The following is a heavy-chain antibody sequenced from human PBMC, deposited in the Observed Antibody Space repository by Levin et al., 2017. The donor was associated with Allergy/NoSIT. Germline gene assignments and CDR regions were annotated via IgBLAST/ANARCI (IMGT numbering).Heavy chain of an antibody. Sequence: ASVKVSCKASGYTFRNYGLSWVRQAPGHGLEWVGWISPYNGKTSRAQKLQGRVTMTTDTVTRTAYMDLSSLTSDDTAGYYCGRDHGYSGYLLDWGQGTLVTVSS. CDR3: GRDHGYSGYLLD. V-gene: IGHV1-18*01. CDR2: ISPYNGKT. CDR1: GYTFRNYG. D-gene: IGHD5-12*01. J-gene: IGHJ4*02.